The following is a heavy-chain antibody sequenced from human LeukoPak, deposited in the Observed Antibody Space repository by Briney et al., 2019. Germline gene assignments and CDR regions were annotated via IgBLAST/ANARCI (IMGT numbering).Heavy chain of an antibody. J-gene: IGHJ4*02. CDR1: GGTFSSYA. CDR2: IIPIFGTA. CDR3: ASEDVGYSSSSCFDY. V-gene: IGHV1-69*05. Sequence: PRASVKVSCKASGGTFSSYAISWVRQAPGQGLEWMGRIIPIFGTANYAQKFQGRVTITTDESTSTAYMELSSLRSEDTAVYYCASEDVGYSSSSCFDYWGQGTLVTVSS. D-gene: IGHD6-6*01.